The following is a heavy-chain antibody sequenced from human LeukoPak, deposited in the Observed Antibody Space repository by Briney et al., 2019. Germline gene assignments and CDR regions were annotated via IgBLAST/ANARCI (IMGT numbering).Heavy chain of an antibody. J-gene: IGHJ3*02. D-gene: IGHD3-10*01. Sequence: PGGSLRLSCAASGFTFSDYYMSWIRQAPGKGLEWVSYISSSGSTIYYADSVKGRFTISRDNAKNSLYLQMNSLRAEDTAVYYCADKNAWGIYYGSGWAHAFDIWGQGTMVTVSS. V-gene: IGHV3-11*04. CDR2: ISSSGSTI. CDR3: ADKNAWGIYYGSGWAHAFDI. CDR1: GFTFSDYY.